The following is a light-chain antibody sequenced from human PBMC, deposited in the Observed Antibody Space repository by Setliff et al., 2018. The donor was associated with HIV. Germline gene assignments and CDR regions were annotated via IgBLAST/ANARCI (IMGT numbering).Light chain of an antibody. V-gene: IGKV4-1*01. CDR1: QSLLYRSNNKDD. CDR3: QQYYTNPRT. CDR2: WAS. J-gene: IGKJ1*01. Sequence: VMTQSPDSLPLSLGERAPTNCKSSQSLLYRSNNKDDLAWYQQKPGQPPKLLIYWASTRESGVPDRFSGSGSGTDFTLTISSLQAEDVAVYYCQQYYTNPRTFGQGTKV.